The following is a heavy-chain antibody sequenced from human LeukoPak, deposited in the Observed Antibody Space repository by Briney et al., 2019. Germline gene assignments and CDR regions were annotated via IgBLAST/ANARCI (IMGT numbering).Heavy chain of an antibody. Sequence: KPSETLSLTCTVSGGSISSYYWSWIRQPPGKGLEWIGYIYYSGSTNYNPSLKSRVTISVDTSKYQFSLNLSSVTAADTAVYYCARSSGYYRNFDYWGQGTLVTVSS. J-gene: IGHJ4*02. V-gene: IGHV4-59*01. CDR2: IYYSGST. CDR1: GGSISSYY. D-gene: IGHD3-22*01. CDR3: ARSSGYYRNFDY.